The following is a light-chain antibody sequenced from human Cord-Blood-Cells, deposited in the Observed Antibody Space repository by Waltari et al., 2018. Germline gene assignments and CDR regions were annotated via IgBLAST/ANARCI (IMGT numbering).Light chain of an antibody. CDR1: PSLLHSNGYNY. Sequence: DIVMTQSPLSLPVTPGEPASISCRSRPSLLHSNGYNYLDWYLQKPGQSPQLRIYLGSNRASGVPDRLSGSGSGTDFTLKISRVEAEDVGVYYCMQALQTTWTFGQGTKVEIK. V-gene: IGKV2-28*01. J-gene: IGKJ1*01. CDR2: LGS. CDR3: MQALQTTWT.